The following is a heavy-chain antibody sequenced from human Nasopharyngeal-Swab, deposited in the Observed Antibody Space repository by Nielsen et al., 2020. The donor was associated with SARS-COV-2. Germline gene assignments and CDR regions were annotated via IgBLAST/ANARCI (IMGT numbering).Heavy chain of an antibody. CDR1: GFTFTSYA. D-gene: IGHD2-15*01. J-gene: IGHJ5*02. Sequence: GGSLRLSCAASGFTFTSYAMNWVRRAPGKGLEWVSGISGNGDNTYYADSVKGRFTISRDRPKNTLYLQMNSLRAEDTAVYYCAKDSGAGFCDDGSCFPTNHWGLGTLVTVSS. CDR2: ISGNGDNT. V-gene: IGHV3-23*01. CDR3: AKDSGAGFCDDGSCFPTNH.